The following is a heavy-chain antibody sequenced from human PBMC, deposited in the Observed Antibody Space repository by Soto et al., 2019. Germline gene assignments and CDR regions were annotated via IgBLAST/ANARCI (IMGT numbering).Heavy chain of an antibody. J-gene: IGHJ4*02. V-gene: IGHV4-59*01. CDR2: ISYSGST. Sequence: SATLSLTSTVSDGSMSSYYWTWLRQSPGRGLEWIGYISYSGSTYYNPSLKSRVTISADTSKNQFSLRMNSMIAADTAVYYCARADPDASVGYWGQGTLVTVSS. CDR1: DGSMSSYY. D-gene: IGHD2-15*01. CDR3: ARADPDASVGY.